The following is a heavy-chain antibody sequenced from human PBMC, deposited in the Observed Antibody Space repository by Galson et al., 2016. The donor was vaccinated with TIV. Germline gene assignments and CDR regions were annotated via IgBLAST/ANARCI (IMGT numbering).Heavy chain of an antibody. CDR2: IYYSGST. V-gene: IGHV4-59*08. CDR3: ARRLPAGDVGAFHI. CDR1: GGSISIYY. Sequence: TLSLTCSVSGGSISIYYWSWIRQPPGKGLEWIDYIYYSGSTYYNPSLKSRVTMSVDTSKNQFSLKLSSVTAADTAVYYCARRLPAGDVGAFHIWGQGTMVSVSS. J-gene: IGHJ3*02. D-gene: IGHD1-26*01.